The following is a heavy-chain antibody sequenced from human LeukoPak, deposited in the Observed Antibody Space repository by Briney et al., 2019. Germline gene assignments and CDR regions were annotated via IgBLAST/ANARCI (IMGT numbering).Heavy chain of an antibody. V-gene: IGHV3-48*01. CDR3: ARDAFDYGGNGAFDI. J-gene: IGHJ3*02. CDR1: GFTFSSYS. Sequence: GGSLRLSCAASGFTFSSYSMNWVRQAPGKGLEWVSYIDSSSSSIYYADSVKGRFTVVRDNAKNSLYLQKNSLRAEDTAVYYCARDAFDYGGNGAFDIWGQGTMVTVSS. D-gene: IGHD4-23*01. CDR2: IDSSSSSI.